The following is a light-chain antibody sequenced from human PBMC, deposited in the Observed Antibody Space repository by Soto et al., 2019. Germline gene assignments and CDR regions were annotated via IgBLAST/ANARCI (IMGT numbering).Light chain of an antibody. CDR1: QSFSTY. CDR2: DIS. CDR3: QHRANWPWT. J-gene: IGKJ1*01. Sequence: EIVLTQSPATLSLSPGERATLSCRASQSFSTYLAWYQQKSDQAPRLLIYDISHRATGIPARFSGSASGTDFTLTISSLEPEDFALYFCQHRANWPWTFGQGTKVEIK. V-gene: IGKV3-11*01.